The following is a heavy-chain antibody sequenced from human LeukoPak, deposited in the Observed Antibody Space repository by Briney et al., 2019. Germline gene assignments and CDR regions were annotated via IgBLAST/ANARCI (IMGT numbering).Heavy chain of an antibody. CDR2: IYTSGST. Sequence: SETLSLTCTVSGGSISSYYWSWIRQPAGKGLEWIGRIYTSGSTNYNPSLKSRVTMSVDTSKNQFSLKLSSVTAADTAVHYCARSVVISESDAFDIWGQGTMVTVSS. CDR3: ARSVVISESDAFDI. V-gene: IGHV4-4*07. J-gene: IGHJ3*02. CDR1: GGSISSYY. D-gene: IGHD3-22*01.